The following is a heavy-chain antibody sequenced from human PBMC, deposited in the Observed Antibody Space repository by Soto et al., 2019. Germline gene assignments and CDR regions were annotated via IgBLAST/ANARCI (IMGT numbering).Heavy chain of an antibody. CDR2: IYYSGST. J-gene: IGHJ4*02. D-gene: IGHD3-3*01. V-gene: IGHV4-59*01. Sequence: QVQLQESGPGLVKPSETLSLTCTVSGGSISSYYWSWIRQPPGKGLEWIGYIYYSGSTNYNPSLKSRVTISVDTSKNQFSLKLSSVTAADTAVYYCARGREYYDFWSGYYQPLDYWGQGTLVTVSS. CDR3: ARGREYYDFWSGYYQPLDY. CDR1: GGSISSYY.